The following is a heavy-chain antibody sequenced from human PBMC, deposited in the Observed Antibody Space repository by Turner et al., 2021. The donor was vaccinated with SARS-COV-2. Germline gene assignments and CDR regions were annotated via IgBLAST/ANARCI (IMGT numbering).Heavy chain of an antibody. CDR1: AFTFSSCT. D-gene: IGHD3-22*01. V-gene: IGHV3-21*01. CDR3: ARGTYYYDSSVYSGTNWFDP. J-gene: IGHJ5*02. CDR2: ISSSSSYI. Sequence: EVPLVESGGGLVTPGGSLILTCAASAFTFSSCTMYWGRQAQGKGLEWVSSISSSSSYIYYADSVKGRCTISSDNAKNSQYLQMNSLRAEDTAVYYCARGTYYYDSSVYSGTNWFDPWGQGTLVTVSS.